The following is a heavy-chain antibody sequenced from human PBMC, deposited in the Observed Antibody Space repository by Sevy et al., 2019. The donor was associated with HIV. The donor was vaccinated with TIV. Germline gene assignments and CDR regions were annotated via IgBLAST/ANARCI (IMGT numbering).Heavy chain of an antibody. V-gene: IGHV3-33*01. CDR1: GFTFSNYG. D-gene: IGHD3-3*01. J-gene: IGHJ4*02. Sequence: GESLKISCAASGFTFSNYGMHWVRQAPGKGLEWVAVMWYDGSNKYYSDSVKGRFTISRDNSKNTLYLQMNSLRAEDTAVYYCAREGLLEWLFSFDYWGQRTLVTVSS. CDR2: MWYDGSNK. CDR3: AREGLLEWLFSFDY.